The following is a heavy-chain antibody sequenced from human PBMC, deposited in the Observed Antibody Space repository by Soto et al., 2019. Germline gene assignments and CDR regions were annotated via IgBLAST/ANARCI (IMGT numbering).Heavy chain of an antibody. CDR2: IVPMFGTG. J-gene: IGHJ5*02. Sequence: QVQLVQSGAEVKKPGSSVNVSCKTSGGTFGNSAVTWVRQAPGQGLEWMGGIVPMFGTGNYEQKFQGRLTNTADESTTTALIGLSSLTSDDTGVYYCARDGDPRNALWSGPLGGGWFEPWGQGTLVTVSS. CDR3: ARDGDPRNALWSGPLGGGWFEP. D-gene: IGHD3-3*01. CDR1: GGTFGNSA. V-gene: IGHV1-69*12.